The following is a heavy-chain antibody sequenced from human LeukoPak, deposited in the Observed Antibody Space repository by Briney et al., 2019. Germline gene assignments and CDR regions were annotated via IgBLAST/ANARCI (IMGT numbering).Heavy chain of an antibody. CDR2: IKQDGSEK. Sequence: PGGSLRLSCAASGFTFSSYWMSWVRQAPGKGLEWVANIKQDGSEKYYVDSVKGRFTISRDNAKNSLYLQMNSLRAEDTAVYYCATSTGYSSGWGSPNFDYWGQGTLVTVSS. J-gene: IGHJ4*02. D-gene: IGHD6-19*01. V-gene: IGHV3-7*01. CDR1: GFTFSSYW. CDR3: ATSTGYSSGWGSPNFDY.